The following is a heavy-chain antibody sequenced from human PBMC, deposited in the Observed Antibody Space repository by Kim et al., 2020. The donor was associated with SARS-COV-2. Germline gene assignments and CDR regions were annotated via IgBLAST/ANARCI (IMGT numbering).Heavy chain of an antibody. J-gene: IGHJ6*03. CDR2: ITGGGTT. D-gene: IGHD4-17*01. V-gene: IGHV3-23*01. CDR1: GFTYSSYA. Sequence: GGSLRLSCAASGFTYSSYAMRWVRQAPGKGLEWVAQITGGGTTYYADPVKGRFVISRDNSQKMVYLQMNSLRVEDTAVYFCAKDRGDGDANIPPFYYYY. CDR3: AKDRGDGDANIPPFYYYY.